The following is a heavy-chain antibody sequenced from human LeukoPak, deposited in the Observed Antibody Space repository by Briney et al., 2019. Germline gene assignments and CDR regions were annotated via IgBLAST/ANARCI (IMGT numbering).Heavy chain of an antibody. CDR2: ISGDGGST. V-gene: IGHV3-43*02. J-gene: IGHJ6*02. CDR3: AKGFSDYYYYYGMDV. CDR1: GFTFDDYA. Sequence: GGSLRLSCAASGFTFDDYAMHWVRQAPGKGLEWVSLISGDGGSTYYADSVKGRFTISRDNSKNSLYLQMNSLGTEDTALYYCAKGFSDYYYYYGMDVWGQGTTVTVSS.